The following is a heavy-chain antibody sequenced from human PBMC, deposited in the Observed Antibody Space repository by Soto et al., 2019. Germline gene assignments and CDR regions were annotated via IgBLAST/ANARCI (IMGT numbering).Heavy chain of an antibody. V-gene: IGHV1-46*03. CDR3: ARAGSYYDSSGRDYHFDY. J-gene: IGHJ4*02. Sequence: ASVKVSCKASGYTFTSYYMHWVRQAPGQGLEWMGIINPSGGSTSYAQKFQGRVTMTRDTSTSTVYMELSSLRSEDTAVYYFARAGSYYDSSGRDYHFDYWGQGTLVTVSS. CDR2: INPSGGST. D-gene: IGHD3-22*01. CDR1: GYTFTSYY.